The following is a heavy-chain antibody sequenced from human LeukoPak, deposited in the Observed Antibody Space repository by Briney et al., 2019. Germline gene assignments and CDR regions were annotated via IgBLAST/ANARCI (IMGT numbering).Heavy chain of an antibody. J-gene: IGHJ4*02. D-gene: IGHD2-15*01. Sequence: GGTLRLSCAASGFTFSSYGMSWVRQAPGKGLEWVSTIRGSGVGTYYADSVKGRFTISRDNSKNTLYLQMNSLRAEDTAVYYCAREGDVVVVAAYYFDYWGQGTLVTVSS. CDR3: AREGDVVVVAAYYFDY. CDR1: GFTFSSYG. CDR2: IRGSGVGT. V-gene: IGHV3-23*01.